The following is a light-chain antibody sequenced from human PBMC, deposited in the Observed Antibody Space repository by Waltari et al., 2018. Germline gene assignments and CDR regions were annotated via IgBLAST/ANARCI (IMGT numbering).Light chain of an antibody. J-gene: IGLJ1*01. Sequence: QSALTQPPSASGSPGQSVTISCTGTSSDLGGYNFVSWYQQHPGRAPKLVVYEVSKRPSGVPARFSGSKSGNTASLTVFGLQAEDEADYYCGSYAGSGHRYVFGTGTKVTVL. V-gene: IGLV2-8*01. CDR1: SSDLGGYNF. CDR3: GSYAGSGHRYV. CDR2: EVS.